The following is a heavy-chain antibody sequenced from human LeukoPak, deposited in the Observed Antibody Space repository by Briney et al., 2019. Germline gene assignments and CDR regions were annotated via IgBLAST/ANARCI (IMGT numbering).Heavy chain of an antibody. CDR2: INPSGGST. J-gene: IGHJ4*02. CDR1: GYTFTSYY. V-gene: IGHV1-46*01. Sequence: ASVKVSCKASGYTFTSYYMHWVRQAPGQGLEWMGIINPSGGSTSYAQKFQGRVTMTRDTSTSTVYMELSSLRSEDTAVYYCARDLGGIVGATDHYFDYWGREPWSPSPQ. CDR3: ARDLGGIVGATDHYFDY. D-gene: IGHD1-26*01.